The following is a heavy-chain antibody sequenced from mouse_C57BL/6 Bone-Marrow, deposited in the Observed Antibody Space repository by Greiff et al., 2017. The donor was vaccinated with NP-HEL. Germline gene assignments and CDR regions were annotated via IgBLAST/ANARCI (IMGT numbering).Heavy chain of an antibody. CDR2: INPGSGGT. CDR1: GYAFTNYL. CDR3: ARGDGSLDY. V-gene: IGHV1-54*01. D-gene: IGHD1-1*01. Sequence: QVQLQQSGAELVRPGTSVKVSCKASGYAFTNYLIEWVKQRPGQGLEWIGVINPGSGGTNYNEKFKGKATLTADKSSSTAYMQRSSLTSEDAAVYFCARGDGSLDYWGQGTTLTVSS. J-gene: IGHJ2*01.